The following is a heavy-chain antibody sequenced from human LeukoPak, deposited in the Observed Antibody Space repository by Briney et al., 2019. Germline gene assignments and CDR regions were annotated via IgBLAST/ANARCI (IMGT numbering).Heavy chain of an antibody. D-gene: IGHD1-26*01. CDR1: GYTFTSYY. CDR3: ARGASGSYHNPPSSY. CDR2: INPSGGST. V-gene: IGHV1-46*01. J-gene: IGHJ4*02. Sequence: ASVKVSCNASGYTFTSYYMHWVRHAPGQGLEWMGKINPSGGSTSYAQNFQGKVTMTRDMSTSTVYMELSSLRSEDTAVYYCARGASGSYHNPPSSYWGQGTLVTVSS.